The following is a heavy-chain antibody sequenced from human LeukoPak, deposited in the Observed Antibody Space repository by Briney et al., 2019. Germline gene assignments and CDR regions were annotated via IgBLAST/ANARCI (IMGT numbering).Heavy chain of an antibody. D-gene: IGHD1-7*01. CDR3: ARGVSSNWNYLHFDY. Sequence: GGSLRLSCAAPGFTFSTYWMSWVRQAPGKGLEWVANIRQDGSEQYYVDSVKGRFTISRDDARNSLYLQLNSLRAEDTAVYYCARGVSSNWNYLHFDYWGQGTLVTVSS. J-gene: IGHJ4*02. CDR1: GFTFSTYW. V-gene: IGHV3-7*01. CDR2: IRQDGSEQ.